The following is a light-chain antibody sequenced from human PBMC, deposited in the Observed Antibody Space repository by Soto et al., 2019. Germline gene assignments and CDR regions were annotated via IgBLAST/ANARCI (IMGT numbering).Light chain of an antibody. CDR1: QSISSS. J-gene: IGKJ3*01. V-gene: IGKV1-39*01. CDR3: QQSYSTLFT. CDR2: AAS. Sequence: DIQMTQSPSSLSASVGDRVTITCRASQSISSSLTWYQQKPGKAPKLLIYAASSLQSGVPSRCSGSGSGTDFTLTISSLQPEDVATSYCQQSYSTLFTFGPGTKVDIK.